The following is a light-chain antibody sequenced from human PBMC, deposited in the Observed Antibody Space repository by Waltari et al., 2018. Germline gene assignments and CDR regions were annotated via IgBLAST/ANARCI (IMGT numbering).Light chain of an antibody. V-gene: IGKV3-20*01. CDR1: QSVSSTK. Sequence: EIVLTQSPGTLSLSPGESATLSCRASQSVSSTKLAWYQQKPGQAPRLLIYDTSNRATGIPDRFSGSGSGTDFTLTIRRLEPEDFALFYCQQYDTSPLTFGGGTKVEIK. CDR3: QQYDTSPLT. J-gene: IGKJ4*01. CDR2: DTS.